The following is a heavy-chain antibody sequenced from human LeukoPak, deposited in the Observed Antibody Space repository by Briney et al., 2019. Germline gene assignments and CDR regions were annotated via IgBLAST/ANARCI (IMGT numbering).Heavy chain of an antibody. V-gene: IGHV3-23*01. CDR3: ARVVDHDYGDYYLDY. CDR2: ISDSGDRT. Sequence: GGSLRLSCAASGFSFSSYSMNWVRQAPGKGLEWVSSISDSGDRTFYADSVKGRFTISRDNSKNTLFLQVNSLRAEDTAVYYCARVVDHDYGDYYLDYWGQGTLVTVSS. D-gene: IGHD4-17*01. CDR1: GFSFSSYS. J-gene: IGHJ4*02.